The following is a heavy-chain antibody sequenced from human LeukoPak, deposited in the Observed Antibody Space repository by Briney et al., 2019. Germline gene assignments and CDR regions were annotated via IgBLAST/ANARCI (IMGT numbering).Heavy chain of an antibody. J-gene: IGHJ6*04. CDR3: AELGITMIGGV. CDR1: GFTFDDYA. Sequence: GGSLRLSCAASGFTFDDYAMHWVRQVPGKGLEWVPFISWDGGSTYYADSVKGRFTISRDNSKNSLYLQMNSLRAEDTAVYYCAELGITMIGGVWGKGTTVTISS. V-gene: IGHV3-43D*03. D-gene: IGHD3-10*02. CDR2: ISWDGGST.